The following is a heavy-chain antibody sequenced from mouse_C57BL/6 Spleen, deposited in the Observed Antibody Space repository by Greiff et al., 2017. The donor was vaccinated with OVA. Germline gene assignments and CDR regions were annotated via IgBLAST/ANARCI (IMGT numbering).Heavy chain of an antibody. CDR1: GYTFTSYW. Sequence: QVQLQQPGAELVRPGSSVKLSCKASGYTFTSYWMDWVKQRPGQGLEWIGNIYPSDSETHYNQKFKDKATLTVDKSSSTAYMQLSSLTSEDSAVDYCARSGYYGSSRTGCFDVWGTGNSGTGSS. CDR2: IYPSDSET. J-gene: IGHJ1*03. CDR3: ARSGYYGSSRTGCFDV. V-gene: IGHV1-61*01. D-gene: IGHD1-1*01.